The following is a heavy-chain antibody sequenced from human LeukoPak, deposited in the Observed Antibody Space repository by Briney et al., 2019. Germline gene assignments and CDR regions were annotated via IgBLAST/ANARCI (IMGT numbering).Heavy chain of an antibody. J-gene: IGHJ4*02. CDR3: ATSKYSGSY. V-gene: IGHV3-23*01. Sequence: PGGSLRLSCTASGFTFTHFAMTWVRQAPGKGLEWVSTVSGSASATYYADSVKGRFTISRDNSKDTLYLQMNSLRAEDTAVYYCATSKYSGSYWGQGTLVTVSS. CDR2: VSGSASAT. CDR1: GFTFTHFA. D-gene: IGHD1-26*01.